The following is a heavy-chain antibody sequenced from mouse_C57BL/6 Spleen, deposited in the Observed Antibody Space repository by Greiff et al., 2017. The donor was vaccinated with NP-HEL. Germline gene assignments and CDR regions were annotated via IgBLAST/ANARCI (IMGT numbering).Heavy chain of an antibody. D-gene: IGHD2-2*01. J-gene: IGHJ2*01. Sequence: QVQLKQPGAELVKPGASVKLSCKASGYTFTSYWMQWVKQRPGQGLEWIGEIDPSDSYTNYNQKFKGKATLTVDTSSSTAYMQLSSLTSEDSAVYYCARRGGYERYYFDYWGQGTTLTVSS. CDR1: GYTFTSYW. V-gene: IGHV1-50*01. CDR3: ARRGGYERYYFDY. CDR2: IDPSDSYT.